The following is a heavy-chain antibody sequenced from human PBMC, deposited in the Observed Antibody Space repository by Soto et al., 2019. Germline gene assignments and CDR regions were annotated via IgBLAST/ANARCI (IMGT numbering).Heavy chain of an antibody. CDR3: AREARSAVFGGSSHPFDP. J-gene: IGHJ5*02. D-gene: IGHD1-26*01. V-gene: IGHV4-61*01. Sequence: SETLSLTCTVSGGSVSSGSYYWSWIRQPPGKGLEWIGYIYYSGSTNYNPSLKSRVTISVDTSKNQFSLKLSSVTAADTAVYHCAREARSAVFGGSSHPFDPWGQGTLVTVSS. CDR2: IYYSGST. CDR1: GGSVSSGSYY.